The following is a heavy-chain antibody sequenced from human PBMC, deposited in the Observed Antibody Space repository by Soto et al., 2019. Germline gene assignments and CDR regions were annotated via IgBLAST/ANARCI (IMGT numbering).Heavy chain of an antibody. CDR2: IIPIFGTT. J-gene: IGHJ6*02. Sequence: GASVKVSCKASGYTFTDFYMHWVRQAPGQGLEWMGRIIPIFGTTNYAQKFQGRVTITADESTSTAYMEMSSLRSEDTAVYYYDSSGYYSYYYGMDVWGQGTTVTV. CDR1: GYTFTDFY. V-gene: IGHV1-69*13. CDR3: DSSGYYSYYYGMDV. D-gene: IGHD3-22*01.